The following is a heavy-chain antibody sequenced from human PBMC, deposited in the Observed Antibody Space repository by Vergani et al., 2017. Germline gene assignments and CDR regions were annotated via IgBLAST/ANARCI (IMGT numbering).Heavy chain of an antibody. D-gene: IGHD6-13*01. J-gene: IGHJ4*02. CDR1: GYSISSGYY. V-gene: IGHV4-38-2*02. CDR2: FYHSGST. Sequence: QVQLQESGPGLVKPSETLSLTCTVSGYSISSGYYWGWIRQPPGKGLEWIGSFYHSGSTYYNPSLKSRVTISVDTSKNQFSLKLSSVTAADTAVYYCARVWHQLVPDYWGQGTLVTVSS. CDR3: ARVWHQLVPDY.